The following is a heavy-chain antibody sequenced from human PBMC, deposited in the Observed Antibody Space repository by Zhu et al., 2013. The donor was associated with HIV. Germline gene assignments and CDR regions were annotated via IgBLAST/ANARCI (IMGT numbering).Heavy chain of an antibody. CDR3: ARVAGRKDYYDNSGYCDF. D-gene: IGHD3-22*01. Sequence: QVQVVQSGAEVKKPGASVKVSCKTSGYSFTGYFIHWVRQAPGQGLEWMGWINPKTGATHYAQKFQGRVTMTGDTSITTTYMQLNRLRSDDTAVYHCARVAGRKDYYDNSGYCDFWGQGTLVTVSS. V-gene: IGHV1-2*02. CDR1: GYSFTGYF. J-gene: IGHJ4*02. CDR2: INPKTGAT.